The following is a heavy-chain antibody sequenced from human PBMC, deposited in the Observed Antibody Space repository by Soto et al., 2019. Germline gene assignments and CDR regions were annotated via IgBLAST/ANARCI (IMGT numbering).Heavy chain of an antibody. CDR3: GRGRSGELVVFY. Sequence: QVQLVQSGAEVKESGASVKVSCKASGYTFTGYYIHWVRQAPGQGLEWVGEISPKSGGTRHAQKFQGRVTMPKDTSITTVYMELSNLSPDDTAVYYCGRGRSGELVVFYWGQGTLVTVHS. J-gene: IGHJ4*02. D-gene: IGHD1-7*01. CDR2: ISPKSGGT. V-gene: IGHV1-2*02. CDR1: GYTFTGYY.